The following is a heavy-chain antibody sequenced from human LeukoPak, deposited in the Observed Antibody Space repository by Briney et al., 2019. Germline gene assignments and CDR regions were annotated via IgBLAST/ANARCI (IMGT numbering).Heavy chain of an antibody. V-gene: IGHV1-69*04. CDR3: ARGLTADYSNSLYYYYGMDV. Sequence: SVTVSCKASGGTFSSYAISWVRQAPGQGRAWMGRIIPILGIANYAQKFQGRVTITADKSTSTAYMELSSLRSEDTAVYYCARGLTADYSNSLYYYYGMDVWGQGTTVTVSS. CDR2: IIPILGIA. J-gene: IGHJ6*02. CDR1: GGTFSSYA. D-gene: IGHD4-4*01.